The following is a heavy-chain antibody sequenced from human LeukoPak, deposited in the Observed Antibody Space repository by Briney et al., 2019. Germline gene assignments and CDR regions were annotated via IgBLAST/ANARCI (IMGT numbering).Heavy chain of an antibody. CDR2: INHRGST. CDR1: GGSFSGYY. Sequence: PSETLSLTCAVYGGSFSGYYWSWIRQPPGKGLEWIGEINHRGSTNYNPSLKSRVTISVDTSKNQFSLKLSSVTAADTAVYYCARDRTATLRYFDWRYFDYWGQGTLVTVSS. CDR3: ARDRTATLRYFDWRYFDY. J-gene: IGHJ4*02. V-gene: IGHV4-34*01. D-gene: IGHD3-9*01.